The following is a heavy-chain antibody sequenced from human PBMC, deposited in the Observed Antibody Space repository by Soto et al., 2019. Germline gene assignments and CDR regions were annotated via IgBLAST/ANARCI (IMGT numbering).Heavy chain of an antibody. Sequence: SETLSLTCAVYGGSFSGYYWSWIRQPPGKGLEWIGEINHSGSTNYNPSLKSRVTISVDTSKNQFSLKLSSVTAADTAVYYCARGVVGDCSGGSFYSPLTRHGANFFAYSTQGTPVTGSS. V-gene: IGHV4-34*01. CDR1: GGSFSGYY. CDR2: INHSGST. J-gene: IGHJ4*02. D-gene: IGHD2-15*01. CDR3: ARGVVGDCSGGSFYSPLTRHGANFFAY.